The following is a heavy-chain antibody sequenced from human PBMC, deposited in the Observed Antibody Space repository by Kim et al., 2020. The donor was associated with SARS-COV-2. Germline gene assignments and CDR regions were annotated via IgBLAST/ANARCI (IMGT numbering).Heavy chain of an antibody. CDR1: GFTFSSYG. CDR3: AKENDAFDI. V-gene: IGHV3-30*02. Sequence: GGSLRLSCAASGFTFSSYGMHWVRQAPGKGLECVAFIPYDGGNTYYADSVKGRFTISRDISKNTLYLQMNSLIAEDTAVYYCAKENDAFDIWGQGTMVTV. J-gene: IGHJ3*02. CDR2: IPYDGGNT.